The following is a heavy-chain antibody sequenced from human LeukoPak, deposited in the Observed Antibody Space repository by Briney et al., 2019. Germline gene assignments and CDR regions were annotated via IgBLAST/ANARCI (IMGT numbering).Heavy chain of an antibody. CDR1: GYTFTSYG. CDR3: ARVESMIAPRGYYFDY. Sequence: GASVTVSCKASGYTFTSYGISWVRQAPGQGLEWMGWISAYNGNTNYAQKLQGRVTMTTDTSTSTAYMELRSLRSDDTAVYYCARVESMIAPRGYYFDYWGQGTLVTVSS. J-gene: IGHJ4*02. D-gene: IGHD3-22*01. CDR2: ISAYNGNT. V-gene: IGHV1-18*01.